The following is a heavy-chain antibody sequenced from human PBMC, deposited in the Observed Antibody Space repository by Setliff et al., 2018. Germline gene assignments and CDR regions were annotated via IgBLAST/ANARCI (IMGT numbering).Heavy chain of an antibody. V-gene: IGHV1-18*01. J-gene: IGHJ6*03. CDR3: ARADYIRYFYMDA. CDR2: ISGYDDNT. Sequence: ASVKVSCKAFGYSLTNYGLNWVRQAPGQGLEWMGWISGYDDNTNYAQHLQGRVTMATDTSTSTAYMELSSLRSEDTAVYYCARADYIRYFYMDAWGKGTTVTVSS. CDR1: GYSLTNYG. D-gene: IGHD4-4*01.